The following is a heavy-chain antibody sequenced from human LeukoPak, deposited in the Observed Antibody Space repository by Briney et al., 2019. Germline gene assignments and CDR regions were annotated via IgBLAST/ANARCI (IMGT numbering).Heavy chain of an antibody. CDR1: GFTFSTYS. V-gene: IGHV3-23*01. CDR2: ISADDTG. D-gene: IGHD4-11*01. CDR3: AKGPMTKLDP. J-gene: IGHJ5*02. Sequence: PGGSLRLSCLASGFTFSTYSMTWVRQVPGRGLDWVSAISADDTGYYADSVKGRFIVSRDNSKNTLYLQLNRLRVEDTAVYYCAKGPMTKLDPWGQGTLVTVSS.